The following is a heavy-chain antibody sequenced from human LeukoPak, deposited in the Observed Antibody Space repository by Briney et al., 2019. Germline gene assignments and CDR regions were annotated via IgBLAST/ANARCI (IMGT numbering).Heavy chain of an antibody. CDR3: AKSTPERGVEMATIIDY. V-gene: IGHV3-7*01. CDR1: GFTFSGYS. CDR2: IKPDGSEK. Sequence: TGGSLRLSCAASGFTFSGYSMTWVRQAPGKGLEWVANIKPDGSEKYYVNSLKGRFTISRDNAKNSLYLQMNSLRAEDTAVYYCAKSTPERGVEMATIIDYWGQGTLVTVSS. D-gene: IGHD5-24*01. J-gene: IGHJ4*02.